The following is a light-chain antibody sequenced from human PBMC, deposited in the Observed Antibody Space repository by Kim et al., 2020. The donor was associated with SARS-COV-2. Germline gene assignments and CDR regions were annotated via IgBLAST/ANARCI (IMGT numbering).Light chain of an antibody. Sequence: SYELTQPPSVSVSPGQTASITCSGDKLGDKYACWHQQKPGQSPVVVIYQDSKRPSGIPERFSGSNSGNTATLTISGTQAMDEADYYCQAWDSSHGVFGTGTKVTVL. CDR1: KLGDKY. V-gene: IGLV3-1*01. J-gene: IGLJ1*01. CDR3: QAWDSSHGV. CDR2: QDS.